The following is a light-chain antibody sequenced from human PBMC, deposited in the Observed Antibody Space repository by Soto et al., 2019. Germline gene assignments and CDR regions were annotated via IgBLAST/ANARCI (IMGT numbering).Light chain of an antibody. Sequence: QSVLTQPPSASGTPGQRVTISCSGSSSNIGSNPVNWYQHLPGAAPKLLIYTNDQRPSGVPDRFSGSKSGTSASLAISGLQSEDEGDYYCSSYAGSNNLIFGEGTKLTVL. CDR3: SSYAGSNNLI. CDR2: TND. V-gene: IGLV1-44*01. CDR1: SSNIGSNP. J-gene: IGLJ2*01.